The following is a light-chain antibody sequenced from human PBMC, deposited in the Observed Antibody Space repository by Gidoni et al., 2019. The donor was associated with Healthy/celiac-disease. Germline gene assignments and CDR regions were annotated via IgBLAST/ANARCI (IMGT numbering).Light chain of an antibody. CDR3: QQRSNWPPWT. CDR2: DAS. J-gene: IGKJ1*01. Sequence: VLTHSPATLSLSPGARSTLSCRASQSVSSYLAWYQQKPGQAPRLLIYDASNRATGIPARFSGSGSGTDFTLTISSLEPEDFAVYYCQQRSNWPPWTFGQGTKVEIK. CDR1: QSVSSY. V-gene: IGKV3-11*01.